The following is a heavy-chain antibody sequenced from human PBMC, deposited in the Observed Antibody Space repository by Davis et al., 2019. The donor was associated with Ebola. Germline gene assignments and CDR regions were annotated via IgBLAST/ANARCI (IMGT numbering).Heavy chain of an antibody. J-gene: IGHJ5*02. CDR2: INHSGST. CDR3: ARGEYIDSSSWYVIES. V-gene: IGHV4-34*01. D-gene: IGHD6-13*01. Sequence: MPSETLSLTCAVYGGSFSGYYWSWIRQPPGKGLEWIGEINHSGSTNYNPSLKSRVTISVDTSKNQFSLKLSSVTAADTAVYYCARGEYIDSSSWYVIESWGQGTLVTVSS. CDR1: GGSFSGYY.